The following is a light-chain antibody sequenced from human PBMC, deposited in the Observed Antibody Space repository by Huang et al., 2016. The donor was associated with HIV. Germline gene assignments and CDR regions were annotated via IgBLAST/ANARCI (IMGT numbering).Light chain of an antibody. Sequence: DIQMTQSPSSLSVSVGDNVTITCRASQGISNSLAWYQQKPGKAPKLLLYSASRLESGVPPRFSGSGSGTDYTLTISSLQPEDFATYYCQQYYGTPPNTFGQGTKLEIK. V-gene: IGKV1-NL1*01. J-gene: IGKJ2*01. CDR3: QQYYGTPPNT. CDR1: QGISNS. CDR2: SAS.